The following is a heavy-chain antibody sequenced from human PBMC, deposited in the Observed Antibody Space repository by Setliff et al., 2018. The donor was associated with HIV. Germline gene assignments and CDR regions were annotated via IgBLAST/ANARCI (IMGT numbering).Heavy chain of an antibody. V-gene: IGHV4-39*02. CDR3: ARGEFYCGTDCYWSSFDY. CDR1: GGSISSSTYY. J-gene: IGHJ4*02. Sequence: SETLSLTCSVSGGSISSSTYYWGWIRQPPGKGLEWIGSIYYSGNTYYNPSLKSRVTISVDTSKNHFSLRLSSVTAADTAVYYCARGEFYCGTDCYWSSFDYWGQGILVTVSS. D-gene: IGHD2-21*02. CDR2: IYYSGNT.